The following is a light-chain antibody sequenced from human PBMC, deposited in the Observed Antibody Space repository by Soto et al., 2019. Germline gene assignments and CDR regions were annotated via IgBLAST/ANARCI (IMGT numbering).Light chain of an antibody. V-gene: IGLV2-14*01. J-gene: IGLJ1*01. CDR1: NSDVGGYNY. CDR2: EVS. Sequence: QSVLTQPASVSGSPGQSITISCTGTNSDVGGYNYVSWYQQHPGKAPKLMIHEVSNRPSGVSNRFSGSKSGNTASLTISGLQAEDEADYYCSSYTSSGTRVFGT. CDR3: SSYTSSGTRV.